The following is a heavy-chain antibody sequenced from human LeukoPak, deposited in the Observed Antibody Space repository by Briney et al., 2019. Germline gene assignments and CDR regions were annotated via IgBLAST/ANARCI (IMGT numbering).Heavy chain of an antibody. CDR3: AREHTAALGY. D-gene: IGHD2-15*01. Sequence: GGSLRLSCAASGFTFSSYSMNWVRHAPGKGLVGVSLINSDGSTTSYADSVKGRFTISRDNAKNTLYLQMNSLRAQDTAVYYCAREHTAALGYWGQGTLVTVSS. J-gene: IGHJ4*02. CDR1: GFTFSSYS. CDR2: INSDGSTT. V-gene: IGHV3-74*01.